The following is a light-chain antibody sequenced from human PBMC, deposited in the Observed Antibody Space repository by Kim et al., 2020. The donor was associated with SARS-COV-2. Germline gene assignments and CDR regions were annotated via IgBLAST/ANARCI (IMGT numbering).Light chain of an antibody. CDR2: HVS. J-gene: IGLJ1*01. CDR1: SSDVGAYNF. V-gene: IGLV2-14*03. Sequence: GQSITISCTGTSSDVGAYNFVSWYQQHPGKAPKLIIHHVSNRPSVVSNRFSGSKSGNTASLTISGLQAEDDADYYCSSYTTTSTYVFGTGTKVTVL. CDR3: SSYTTTSTYV.